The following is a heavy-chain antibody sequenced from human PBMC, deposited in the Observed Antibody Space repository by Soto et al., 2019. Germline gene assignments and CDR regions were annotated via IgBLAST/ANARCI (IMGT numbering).Heavy chain of an antibody. J-gene: IGHJ3*02. Sequence: GESLKISCKGSGYSFTSYWIGWVRQMPGKGLEWMGIIYPGDSDTRYSPSFQGQVTISADKSISTAYLQWSSLKASDTAVYYCARPSTNYYDSSGYYAFDIWGQGTMVTVSS. V-gene: IGHV5-51*01. CDR3: ARPSTNYYDSSGYYAFDI. CDR2: IYPGDSDT. D-gene: IGHD3-22*01. CDR1: GYSFTSYW.